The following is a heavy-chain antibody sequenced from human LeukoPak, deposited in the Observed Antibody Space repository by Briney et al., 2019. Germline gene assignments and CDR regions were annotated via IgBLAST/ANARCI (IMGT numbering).Heavy chain of an antibody. CDR2: ISSSGGTI. CDR3: AKDEGTGGNNAFDN. Sequence: GGSLRLSCAASGFTFSSYEMNWVRQAPGKGLEWISYISSSGGTIYYADSVKGRFTVSRDNAKRSLYLQMNTLRAEDTAVYYCAKDEGTGGNNAFDNWGQGILVTVSS. CDR1: GFTFSSYE. D-gene: IGHD2-8*02. J-gene: IGHJ4*02. V-gene: IGHV3-48*03.